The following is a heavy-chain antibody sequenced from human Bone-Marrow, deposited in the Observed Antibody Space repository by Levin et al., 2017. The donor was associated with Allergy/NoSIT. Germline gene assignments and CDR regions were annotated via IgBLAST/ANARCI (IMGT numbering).Heavy chain of an antibody. J-gene: IGHJ3*02. CDR1: GFTFSTYW. CDR3: ARGFDTNAFDI. D-gene: IGHD3-10*01. Sequence: HPGGSLRLSCAGSGFTFSTYWMHWVRQDPGKGLVWVSRINSDGTSTSYADSVKGRFTISRDNAKNTLYLQMNSLRAEDTAVYYCARGFDTNAFDIWGQGTMVTVSS. V-gene: IGHV3-74*01. CDR2: INSDGTST.